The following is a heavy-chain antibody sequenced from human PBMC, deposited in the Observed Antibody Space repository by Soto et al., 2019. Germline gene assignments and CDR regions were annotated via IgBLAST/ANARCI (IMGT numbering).Heavy chain of an antibody. V-gene: IGHV1-18*04. CDR3: AITYNWNSEGFDH. CDR1: GYPFGTYA. Sequence: QVQLEQSGAEVKEPGASVKVSCKASGYPFGTYAITWVRQAPGQGLEWVGWISTNSGNTYYAQNFQGRVTLTTDTSTTTAYMEFRSLTSDDTAIYYCAITYNWNSEGFDHWGQGTLVTVST. J-gene: IGHJ4*02. D-gene: IGHD1-7*01. CDR2: ISTNSGNT.